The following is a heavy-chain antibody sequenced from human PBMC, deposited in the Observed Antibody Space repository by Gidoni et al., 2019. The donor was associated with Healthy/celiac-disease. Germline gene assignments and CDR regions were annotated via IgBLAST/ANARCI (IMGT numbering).Heavy chain of an antibody. CDR3: ARIRSSYGYNWYFDL. CDR2: IFSNDEK. CDR1: GFSLSNARMG. D-gene: IGHD5-18*01. Sequence: QLTLKESGPVLVKPTETLTLTCTVSGFSLSNARMGVSWIRQPPGKALEWLAHIFSNDEKSYSTSLKSRLTISNDTSKSQVVLTMTNMDPVDTATYYCARIRSSYGYNWYFDLWGRGTLVTVSS. J-gene: IGHJ2*01. V-gene: IGHV2-26*01.